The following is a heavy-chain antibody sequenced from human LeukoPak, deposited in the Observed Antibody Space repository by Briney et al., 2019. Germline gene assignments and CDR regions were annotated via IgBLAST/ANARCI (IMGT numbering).Heavy chain of an antibody. CDR1: GFTFNNYG. J-gene: IGHJ5*02. D-gene: IGHD3-10*01. V-gene: IGHV3-30*02. CDR2: IRYNGNNQ. Sequence: GGSLRLSCAASGFTFNNYGMHWVRQAPGKGLEWVAFIRYNGNNQYYADSVKGRFTISGDNSKNTLYLQMNSLRAEDTAVYYCATGAHYYGSWGQGILVTVSS. CDR3: ATGAHYYGS.